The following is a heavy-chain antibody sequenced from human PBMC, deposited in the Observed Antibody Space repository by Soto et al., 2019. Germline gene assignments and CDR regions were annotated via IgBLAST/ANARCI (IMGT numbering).Heavy chain of an antibody. CDR3: ARPSSIAARGSHYYYYGMDV. J-gene: IGHJ6*02. CDR1: GGTFSSYA. Sequence: SVKVSCKACGGTFSSYAISWVRQAPGQGREWMGGIIPIFGTANYAQKFQGRVTITADESTSTAYMELSSLRSEDTAVYYCARPSSIAARGSHYYYYGMDVWGQGTTVTVSS. D-gene: IGHD6-6*01. V-gene: IGHV1-69*13. CDR2: IIPIFGTA.